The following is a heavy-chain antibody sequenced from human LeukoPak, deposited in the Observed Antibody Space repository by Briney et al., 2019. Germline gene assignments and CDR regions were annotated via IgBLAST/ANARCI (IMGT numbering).Heavy chain of an antibody. CDR3: ARGLRYCSSSTSCRDY. D-gene: IGHD2-2*01. V-gene: IGHV1-8*01. CDR2: MNPNSGNT. Sequence: ASVKVSCKASGYTFTSYDINWVRQATGQGLEWMGWMNPNSGNTGYAQKFQGRVTMTRNTSISTAYMELSSLRSEDTAVYYCARGLRYCSSSTSCRDYWGQGTLVTVSS. J-gene: IGHJ4*02. CDR1: GYTFTSYD.